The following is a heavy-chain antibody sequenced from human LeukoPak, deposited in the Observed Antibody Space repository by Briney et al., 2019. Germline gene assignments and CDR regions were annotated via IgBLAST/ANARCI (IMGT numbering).Heavy chain of an antibody. CDR3: ARDHKVTYSSGWYEPNWFDP. V-gene: IGHV1-18*04. D-gene: IGHD6-19*01. CDR1: GYTFTMYY. Sequence: ASVKVSCKASGYTFTMYYIHWVRQAPGQGLEWMGWISAYNGNTNYAQKLQGRVTMTTDTSTSTAYMELRSLRSDDTAVYYCARDHKVTYSSGWYEPNWFDPWGQGTLVTVSS. J-gene: IGHJ5*02. CDR2: ISAYNGNT.